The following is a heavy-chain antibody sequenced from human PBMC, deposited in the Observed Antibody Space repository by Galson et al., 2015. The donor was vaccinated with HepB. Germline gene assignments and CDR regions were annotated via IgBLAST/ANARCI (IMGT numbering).Heavy chain of an antibody. CDR3: AIGGEFWSAYVFDY. J-gene: IGHJ4*02. V-gene: IGHV3-48*02. CDR2: ISSSSSTI. Sequence: SLRLSCAASGFTFSSYSMSWVRQAPGKGLEWVSYISSSSSTIYYADSVKGRFTISRDNAKNSLYLQMNSLRDEDTAVYYCAIGGEFWSAYVFDYWGQGTLVTVSS. CDR1: GFTFSSYS. D-gene: IGHD3-3*01.